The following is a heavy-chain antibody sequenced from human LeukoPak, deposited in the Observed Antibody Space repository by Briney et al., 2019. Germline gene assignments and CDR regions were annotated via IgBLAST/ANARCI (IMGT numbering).Heavy chain of an antibody. V-gene: IGHV5-51*01. CDR2: IYPGDSDT. CDR3: ARRYYYGSGSYLYYFDY. CDR1: GYSFTSYW. J-gene: IGHJ4*02. D-gene: IGHD3-10*01. Sequence: GESLKISCKGSGYSFTSYWIGWVRQMPGKGLEWMGIIYPGDSDTRYSPSFQGQVTISADKSISTAYLQWSSLKASDTAMYYCARRYYYGSGSYLYYFDYWGQGTLVTVPS.